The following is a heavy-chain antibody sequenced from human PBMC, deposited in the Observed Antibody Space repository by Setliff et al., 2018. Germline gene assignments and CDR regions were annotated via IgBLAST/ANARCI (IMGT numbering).Heavy chain of an antibody. CDR1: GGSISNDY. CDR3: ARKGISALSGAFDM. J-gene: IGHJ3*02. V-gene: IGHV4-4*07. D-gene: IGHD1-26*01. CDR2: IYTSGST. Sequence: KPSETLSLTCTVSGGSISNDYWSWIRQPAGKGLEWIGRIYTSGSTNYNPSLKSRFTMSVDTSKNQFSLKLSSVTAADTAVYYCARKGISALSGAFDMWGQGTMVTVSS.